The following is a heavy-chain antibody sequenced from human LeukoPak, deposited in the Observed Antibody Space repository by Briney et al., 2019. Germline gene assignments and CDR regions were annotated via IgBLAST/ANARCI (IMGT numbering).Heavy chain of an antibody. V-gene: IGHV4-4*02. D-gene: IGHD3-10*01. CDR3: ASTMVRGDSFDY. Sequence: SETLSLTCAVSGGSISSSNWWSWVRQPPGKGLEWIGEIYHSGSTNYNPSLKSRVTISVDKSKNQFSLKLSSVTAADTAVYYCASTMVRGDSFDYWGQGTLVTVSS. J-gene: IGHJ4*02. CDR2: IYHSGST. CDR1: GGSISSSNW.